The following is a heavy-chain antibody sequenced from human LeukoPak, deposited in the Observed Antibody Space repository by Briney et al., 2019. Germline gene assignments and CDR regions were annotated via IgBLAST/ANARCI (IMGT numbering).Heavy chain of an antibody. Sequence: GGSLRLSCAASGFTFSSYAMHWVRQAPGKGLEWVAVVSYDETNKFYADSVKGRFTISRDNSKNTLYLQMNSLRAEDTAVYYCAKISSYYGSGSYYKGLDVWGQGTTVTVSS. CDR2: VSYDETNK. CDR1: GFTFSSYA. J-gene: IGHJ6*02. V-gene: IGHV3-30-3*02. CDR3: AKISSYYGSGSYYKGLDV. D-gene: IGHD3-10*01.